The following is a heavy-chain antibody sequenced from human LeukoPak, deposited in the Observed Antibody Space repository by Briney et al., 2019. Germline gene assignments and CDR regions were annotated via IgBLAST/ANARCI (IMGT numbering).Heavy chain of an antibody. CDR1: GYTLTELS. V-gene: IGHV1-24*01. D-gene: IGHD5-12*01. J-gene: IGHJ4*02. CDR3: ASLLVATMGYGYFDY. CDR2: FDPEDGET. Sequence: ASVKVSCKVSGYTLTELSMHWVRQAPGKGLEWMGVFDPEDGETIYAQKFQGRVTMTEDTSTDTAYMELSSLRSEDTAVYYCASLLVATMGYGYFDYWGQGTLVTVSS.